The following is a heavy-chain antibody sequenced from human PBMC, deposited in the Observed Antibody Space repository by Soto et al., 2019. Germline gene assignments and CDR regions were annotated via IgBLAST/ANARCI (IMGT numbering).Heavy chain of an antibody. CDR2: INPNSGGT. J-gene: IGHJ4*01. CDR1: GYTFTGYY. CDR3: ARGAYDYIWGSYRYTGACFDY. V-gene: IGHV1-2*04. Sequence: ASVKVSCKASGYTFTGYYMHWVRQAPGQGLEWMGWINPNSGGTNYAQKFQGWVTMTRDTSISTAYMELSRLRSDDTAVYYCARGAYDYIWGSYRYTGACFDYWG. D-gene: IGHD3-16*02.